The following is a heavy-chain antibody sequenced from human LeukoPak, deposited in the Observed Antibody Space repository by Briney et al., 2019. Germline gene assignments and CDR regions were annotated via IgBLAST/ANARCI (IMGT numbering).Heavy chain of an antibody. Sequence: SETLSLTCTVSGGSISSSSYYWGWIRQPPRKGLEWVGSIYYSGSTYYNPSLKSRVTISVDTSKNQFSLKLSSVTAADTAVYYCAREGTSYDSFAFDYWGQGTLVTVSS. CDR1: GGSISSSSYY. CDR2: IYYSGST. CDR3: AREGTSYDSFAFDY. J-gene: IGHJ4*02. V-gene: IGHV4-39*07. D-gene: IGHD3-22*01.